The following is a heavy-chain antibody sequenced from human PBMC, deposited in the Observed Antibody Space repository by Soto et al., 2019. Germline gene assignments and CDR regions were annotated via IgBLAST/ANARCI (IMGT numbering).Heavy chain of an antibody. V-gene: IGHV4-34*01. D-gene: IGHD2-2*01. CDR3: ARINSSQLPFAY. Sequence: PSETLSLTCAVYGGSFSGYYWSWIRQPPGKGLEWIGEINHSGSTNYNPSLKSRVTITVDTSKNQFSLKLSSVTAAVTAVYYCARINSSQLPFAYWGQGTLVTVSS. CDR2: INHSGST. CDR1: GGSFSGYY. J-gene: IGHJ4*02.